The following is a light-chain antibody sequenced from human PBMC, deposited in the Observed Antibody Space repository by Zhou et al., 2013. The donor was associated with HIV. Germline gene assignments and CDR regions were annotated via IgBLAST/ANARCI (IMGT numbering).Light chain of an antibody. CDR2: AAS. CDR1: QGIGND. CDR3: QQQNRYPYT. V-gene: IGKV1-6*01. J-gene: IGKJ2*01. Sequence: AIQMTQSPSSLSASVGDRVTIACRASQGIGNDLGWYQQKPGKAPKLLIYAASSLHSGVPSRFSGGGSGTDFTLTISSLQPDDFATYYCQQQNRYPYTFGPGDRSWRS.